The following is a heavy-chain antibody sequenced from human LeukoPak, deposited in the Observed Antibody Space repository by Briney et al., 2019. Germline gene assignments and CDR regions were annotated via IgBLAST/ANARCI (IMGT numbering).Heavy chain of an antibody. V-gene: IGHV3-21*01. CDR1: GFTFSSYS. CDR2: ISDSSRYI. Sequence: GGSLRLSCAASGFTFSSYSMNWVRQAPGKGLEWVSSISDSSRYIFYADSVKGRFTISRDNAKNSLYLQMNSLRAEDTAVYYCAREVYCSHTTCYYFDYSGLGTLVTVSS. D-gene: IGHD2/OR15-2a*01. CDR3: AREVYCSHTTCYYFDY. J-gene: IGHJ4*02.